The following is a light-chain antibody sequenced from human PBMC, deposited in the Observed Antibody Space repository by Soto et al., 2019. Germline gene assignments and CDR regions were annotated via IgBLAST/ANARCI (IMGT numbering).Light chain of an antibody. CDR3: QRYGGSVWT. V-gene: IGKV3-20*01. Sequence: EIVLTQSPGTLSLSPGETATLSCRASQSVNSNYLAWHQQKPGQAPRLLIYGVSSRATGIPDRFSGSGSGTNFTLTISRLEPEDFAAYYCQRYGGSVWTFGQGTKVDIK. CDR2: GVS. J-gene: IGKJ1*01. CDR1: QSVNSNY.